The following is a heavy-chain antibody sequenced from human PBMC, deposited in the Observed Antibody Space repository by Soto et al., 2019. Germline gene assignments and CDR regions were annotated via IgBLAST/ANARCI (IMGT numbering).Heavy chain of an antibody. CDR1: GGAISSSSYY. J-gene: IGHJ5*02. CDR2: IYYSGST. CDR3: ARSAGYRYGWFDP. Sequence: QLQLQESGPGLVKPSETLSLTCTVSGGAISSSSYYWGWIRQPPGKGLAWIGSIYYSGSTCYNPYLRSRVAIDVDTSKTQFSLKLSSVTAADTAVYYCARSAGYRYGWFDPWGQGTLVTVSS. D-gene: IGHD6-13*01. V-gene: IGHV4-39*01.